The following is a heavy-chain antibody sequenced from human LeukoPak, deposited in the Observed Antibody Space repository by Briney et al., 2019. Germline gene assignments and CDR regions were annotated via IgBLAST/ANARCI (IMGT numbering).Heavy chain of an antibody. CDR3: AGSLGYCSGGSCLEGGAFDY. Sequence: GGSLRLFCAASGFTFSNAWMSWVRQAPGKGLEWVGRIKSKTDGGTTDYAAPVKGRFTISRDDSKNTLYLQMNSLRAEDTAVYYCAGSLGYCSGGSCLEGGAFDYWGQGTLVTVSS. J-gene: IGHJ4*02. CDR1: GFTFSNAW. CDR2: IKSKTDGGTT. D-gene: IGHD2-15*01. V-gene: IGHV3-15*01.